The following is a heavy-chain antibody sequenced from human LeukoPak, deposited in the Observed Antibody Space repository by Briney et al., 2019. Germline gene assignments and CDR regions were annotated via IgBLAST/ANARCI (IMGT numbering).Heavy chain of an antibody. D-gene: IGHD3-3*01. CDR1: GFTFSDYY. J-gene: IGHJ6*02. V-gene: IGHV3-11*01. CDR2: ISSSGSTI. CDR3: ARVDYDFWSGYYTGYYYGMDV. Sequence: GGSLRLSCAASGFTFSDYYMSWIRQAPGKGLEWVSYISSSGSTIYYADSVKGRFTISRDNAKNSLYLQMNSLRAEDTAVYYCARVDYDFWSGYYTGYYYGMDVWGQGTTVTVSS.